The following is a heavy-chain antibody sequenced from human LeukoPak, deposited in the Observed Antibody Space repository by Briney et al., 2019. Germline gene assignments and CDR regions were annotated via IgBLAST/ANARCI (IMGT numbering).Heavy chain of an antibody. D-gene: IGHD2-15*01. Sequence: PGGSLRLSCAASGFTVSSNYMSWVRQAPGKELEWVSGINWNGGSTGYADSVKGRFTISRDNAKNSLYLQMNSLRAEDTALYYCAREDCSGGSCEYYYYYMDVWGKGTTVTVSS. J-gene: IGHJ6*03. CDR3: AREDCSGGSCEYYYYYMDV. CDR2: INWNGGST. V-gene: IGHV3-20*04. CDR1: GFTVSSNY.